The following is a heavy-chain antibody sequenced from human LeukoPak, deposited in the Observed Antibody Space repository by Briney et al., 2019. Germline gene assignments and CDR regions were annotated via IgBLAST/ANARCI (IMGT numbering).Heavy chain of an antibody. Sequence: SETLSLTCTVSGGSISSYYWSWIRQPPGKGLEWMGYIYYSGSTNYNTSLKSRVTISVDTSKNQLSLKLSSVTAADTAVYYCARDSVRKDSSSWFCGWGQGVLVTV. CDR2: IYYSGST. J-gene: IGHJ4*02. D-gene: IGHD6-13*01. V-gene: IGHV4-59*12. CDR3: ARDSVRKDSSSWFCG. CDR1: GGSISSYY.